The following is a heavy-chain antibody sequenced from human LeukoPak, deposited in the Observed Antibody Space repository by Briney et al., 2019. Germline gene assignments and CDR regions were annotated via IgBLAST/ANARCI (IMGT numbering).Heavy chain of an antibody. J-gene: IGHJ6*02. D-gene: IGHD5-18*01. Sequence: PGGSLRLSCAASGFTFSSFAMTWVRQAPGKGLEWVSSIGSSGGTTYYADSAKGRFTISRDNSKNTLYLQMNSLRAEDTAVYYCARGEARRQIIQLWFDYYYGMDVWGQGTTVTVSS. CDR2: IGSSGGTT. CDR3: ARGEARRQIIQLWFDYYYGMDV. CDR1: GFTFSSFA. V-gene: IGHV3-23*01.